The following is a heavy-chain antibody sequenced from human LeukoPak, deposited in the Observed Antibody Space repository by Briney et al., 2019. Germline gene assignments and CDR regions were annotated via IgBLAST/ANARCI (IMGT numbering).Heavy chain of an antibody. J-gene: IGHJ4*02. CDR1: GFTFSVYG. CDR2: WSDGSNK. D-gene: IGHD3-22*01. V-gene: IGHV3-33*06. CDR3: AKDTHSGYLFDY. Sequence: PGGSLRLSCGASGFTFSVYGMHWVRQAPGKGLEWVAVWSDGSNKYFADSVKGRFTISGDSSKNTLYLQMNSLRAEDTAVYYCAKDTHSGYLFDYWGQGTLVTVSS.